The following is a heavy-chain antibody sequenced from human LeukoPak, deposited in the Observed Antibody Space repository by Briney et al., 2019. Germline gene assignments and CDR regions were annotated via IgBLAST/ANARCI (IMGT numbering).Heavy chain of an antibody. CDR3: AELGITMIGGV. Sequence: GGSLRLSCAASGFTFDDYAMHWVRQAPGKGLEWVSGISWNSGSIGYADSVKGRFTISRDNAKNSLYLQMNSLRAEDTAVYYCAELGITMIGGVWGKGTTVTISS. CDR1: GFTFDDYA. J-gene: IGHJ6*04. V-gene: IGHV3-9*01. CDR2: ISWNSGSI. D-gene: IGHD3-10*02.